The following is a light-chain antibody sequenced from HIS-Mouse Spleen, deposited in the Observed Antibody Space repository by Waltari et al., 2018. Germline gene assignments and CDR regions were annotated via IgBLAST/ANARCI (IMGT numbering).Light chain of an antibody. CDR3: CSYAGSSTWV. J-gene: IGLJ3*02. CDR2: EGS. Sequence: QSALTQPAPVSGSPGRSLTISCTGTTTHVGGYNLFHWYQQHPGKAPKLMIYEGSKRPSGVSNRFSGSKSGNTASLTISGLQAEDEADYYCCSYAGSSTWVFGGGTKLTVL. CDR1: TTHVGGYNL. V-gene: IGLV2-23*01.